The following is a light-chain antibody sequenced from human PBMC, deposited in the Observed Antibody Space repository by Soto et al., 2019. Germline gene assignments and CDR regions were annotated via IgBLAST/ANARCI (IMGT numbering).Light chain of an antibody. CDR3: QQAYN. J-gene: IGKJ2*01. Sequence: EIVLTQSPGTLSLSPGERATLSCRASQSVSSSYLAWYQQKPGQAPRLLIYGASSRATVIPDRFSGSESGTDFTLLISRLEPEDFAVYYCQQAYNFGQGTKLEIK. V-gene: IGKV3-20*01. CDR2: GAS. CDR1: QSVSSSY.